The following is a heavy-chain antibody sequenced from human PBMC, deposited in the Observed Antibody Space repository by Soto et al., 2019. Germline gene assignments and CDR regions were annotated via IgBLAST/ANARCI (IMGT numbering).Heavy chain of an antibody. V-gene: IGHV1-18*01. Sequence: GASVKVSCKASGYTFTSYGISWVRQAPGQGLEWMGWISAYNGNTNYAQKLQGRVTMTTDTSTSTAYMELRSLRSDDTAVYYCASGDPGPLRYFDWSADGMDVWGQGTTVTVSS. CDR1: GYTFTSYG. CDR2: ISAYNGNT. CDR3: ASGDPGPLRYFDWSADGMDV. D-gene: IGHD3-9*01. J-gene: IGHJ6*02.